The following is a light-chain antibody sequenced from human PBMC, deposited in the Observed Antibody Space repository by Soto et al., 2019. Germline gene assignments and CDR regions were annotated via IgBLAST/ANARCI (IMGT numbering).Light chain of an antibody. Sequence: DIQMTQSPSTLSASVGDRVTITCRASQSTSSWLAWYQQKPGKAPKLLIYDASNLESGVPSRFSGSGSGTEFTLTIISLQPDDFATYYCQQYNSYSGYTFGQGTKLEIK. CDR1: QSTSSW. V-gene: IGKV1-5*01. J-gene: IGKJ2*01. CDR3: QQYNSYSGYT. CDR2: DAS.